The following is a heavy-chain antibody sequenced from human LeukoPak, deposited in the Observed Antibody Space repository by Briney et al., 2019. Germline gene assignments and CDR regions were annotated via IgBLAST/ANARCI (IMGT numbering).Heavy chain of an antibody. CDR2: FDPEDGEA. J-gene: IGHJ4*02. Sequence: ASVKVSCKVSGNTLTESSMHWVRQAPGKGLEWMGGFDPEDGEAIYAQKFQGRVTMTEDTSTDTTYMELNSLKSEDTAVYYCAAGGVYDLLDYWGQGTLVTVSS. D-gene: IGHD2/OR15-2a*01. CDR3: AAGGVYDLLDY. V-gene: IGHV1-24*01. CDR1: GNTLTESS.